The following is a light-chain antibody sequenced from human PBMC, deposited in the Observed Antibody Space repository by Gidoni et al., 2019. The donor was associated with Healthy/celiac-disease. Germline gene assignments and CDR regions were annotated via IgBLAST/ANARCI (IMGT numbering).Light chain of an antibody. CDR3: QQYGSSPPYT. V-gene: IGKV3-20*01. J-gene: IGKJ2*01. CDR1: QSVSSSY. Sequence: EIVLTQSPGTLSLSPGERATLSCRASQSVSSSYLAWYQQKPGQAPRLLIYGASSRATGIPDSFSGSGSGTDCTLTISRLEPEDFAVYYCQQYGSSPPYTFGQGTKLEIK. CDR2: GAS.